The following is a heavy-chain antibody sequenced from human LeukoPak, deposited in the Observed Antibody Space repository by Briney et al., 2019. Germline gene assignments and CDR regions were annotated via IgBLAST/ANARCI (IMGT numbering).Heavy chain of an antibody. J-gene: IGHJ4*02. CDR1: GFIFRSYA. CDR2: ITANGDST. V-gene: IGHV3-23*01. CDR3: ATFGVIVRNNYLDY. D-gene: IGHD3-3*01. Sequence: GGSLRLSCVPSGFIFRSYAVTWVRHAPGKGLDWVSSITANGDSTYYADSVKGRFTISRDNSKNTLYPQMSSLRAEDTAVYYCATFGVIVRNNYLDYWGQGALVAVSS.